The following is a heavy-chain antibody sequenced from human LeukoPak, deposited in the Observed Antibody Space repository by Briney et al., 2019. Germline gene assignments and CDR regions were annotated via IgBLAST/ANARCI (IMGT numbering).Heavy chain of an antibody. Sequence: SSQTLSLTCAVSGGSISSGGYSWSWIRQPPGKGLEWIGYIYHSGSTCYNPSLKSRVTISVDRSKNQFSLKLSSVTAADTAVYYCARVLLDDAFDIWGQGTMVTVSS. CDR3: ARVLLDDAFDI. CDR2: IYHSGST. D-gene: IGHD1-20*01. V-gene: IGHV4-30-2*01. J-gene: IGHJ3*02. CDR1: GGSISSGGYS.